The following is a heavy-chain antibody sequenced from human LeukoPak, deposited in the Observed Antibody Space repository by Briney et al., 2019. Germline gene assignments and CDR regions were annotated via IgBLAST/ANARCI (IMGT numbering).Heavy chain of an antibody. V-gene: IGHV3-7*01. Sequence: QTGGSLRLSCSASGFTFSDYWMMWVRQAPGKGLEWVGNIRQDDSEKNYVDSVKGRFTISRDNAKFSLYLQMNSLRAEDTAIYYCATDREVGTWDPRFNYWGQGTLVTVSS. J-gene: IGHJ4*02. CDR2: IRQDDSEK. CDR3: ATDREVGTWDPRFNY. D-gene: IGHD4-23*01. CDR1: GFTFSDYW.